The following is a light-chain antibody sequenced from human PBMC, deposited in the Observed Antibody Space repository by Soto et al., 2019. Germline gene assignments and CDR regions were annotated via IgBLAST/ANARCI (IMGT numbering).Light chain of an antibody. Sequence: DIQMTQSPSTLSASVGDRVTITCRASQSSSWLAWYQQKPGKAPKLLIYKASSLESGVPSRFSGSGSGTEFTITISSLQPDDFATYYCQQYNSSPTFGQGTKVEIK. CDR1: QSSSW. CDR3: QQYNSSPT. CDR2: KAS. V-gene: IGKV1-5*03. J-gene: IGKJ1*01.